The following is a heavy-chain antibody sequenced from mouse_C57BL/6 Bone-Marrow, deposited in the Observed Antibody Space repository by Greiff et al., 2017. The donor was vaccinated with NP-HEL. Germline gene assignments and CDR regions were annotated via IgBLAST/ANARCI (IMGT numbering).Heavy chain of an antibody. CDR1: GYSITSGYY. CDR3: ARGGYFDY. V-gene: IGHV3-6*01. CDR2: ISYDGSN. J-gene: IGHJ2*01. Sequence: EVKLQESGPGLVKPSQSLSLTCSVTGYSITSGYYWNWIRQFPGNKLEWMGYISYDGSNNYNPSLKNRISIPRDTSKNQFFLKLNSVTTEDTATYYCARGGYFDYWGQGTTLTVSA.